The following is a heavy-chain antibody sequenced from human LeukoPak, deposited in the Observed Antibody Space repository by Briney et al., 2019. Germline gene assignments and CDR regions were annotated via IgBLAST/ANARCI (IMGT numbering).Heavy chain of an antibody. D-gene: IGHD3-3*01. V-gene: IGHV4-59*01. CDR3: ARVKQYVEWTKDY. CDR1: GGSISSYY. CDR2: IYYSGRT. J-gene: IGHJ4*02. Sequence: ESSETLSLTCTVSGGSISSYYWSWIRQPPGKGLEWIGYIYYSGRTNYNPSLKSRVTISVDTSKTQFSLKLSSVTAADTAVYYCARVKQYVEWTKDYWGQGTLVTVSS.